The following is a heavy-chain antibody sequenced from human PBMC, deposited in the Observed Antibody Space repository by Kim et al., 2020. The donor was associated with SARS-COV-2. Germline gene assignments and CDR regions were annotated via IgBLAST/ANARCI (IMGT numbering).Heavy chain of an antibody. J-gene: IGHJ3*02. CDR2: IGTAGDP. V-gene: IGHV3-13*05. CDR3: ARSITAGLAFDI. D-gene: IGHD6-6*01. CDR1: GFTFSSYD. Sequence: GGSLRLSCAASGFTFSSYDMHWVRQATGKGLEWVSAIGTAGDPYYPGSVKGRFTISRENAKNSLYLQMNSLRAGDTAVYYCARSITAGLAFDIWGQGTMVTVSS.